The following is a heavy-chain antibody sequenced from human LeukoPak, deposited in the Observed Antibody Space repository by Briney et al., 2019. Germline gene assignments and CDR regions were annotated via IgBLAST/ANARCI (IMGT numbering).Heavy chain of an antibody. Sequence: ASVKVSCKASGGTFSSYAISWVRQAPGQGLEWMGGIVPIFGTANYAQKFQGRVTITADESTSTAYMELSSLRSEDTAVYYCARHRNMWELPPFDYWGQGTLVTVSS. V-gene: IGHV1-69*13. D-gene: IGHD1-26*01. J-gene: IGHJ4*02. CDR1: GGTFSSYA. CDR3: ARHRNMWELPPFDY. CDR2: IVPIFGTA.